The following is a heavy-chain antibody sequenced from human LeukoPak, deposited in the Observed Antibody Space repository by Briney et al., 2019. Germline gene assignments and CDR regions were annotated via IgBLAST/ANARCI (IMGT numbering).Heavy chain of an antibody. CDR2: ICYSGST. J-gene: IGHJ4*02. Sequence: SETLSLTCTVSGGSISSSSYYWGWIRQPPGKGLEWIGSICYSGSTYYNPSLKSRVTISVDTSKNQFSLKLSSVTAADTAVYYCARHSISDIVVVPASYFDYWGQGTLVTVSS. V-gene: IGHV4-39*01. D-gene: IGHD2-2*01. CDR1: GGSISSSSYY. CDR3: ARHSISDIVVVPASYFDY.